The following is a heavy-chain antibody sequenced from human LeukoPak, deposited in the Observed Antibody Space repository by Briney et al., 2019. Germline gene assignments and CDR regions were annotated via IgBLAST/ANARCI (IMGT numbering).Heavy chain of an antibody. CDR3: ATETSNWYGYFQH. Sequence: ASVKVSCKASGYTFSSYKINWVRQATGQGLEWMGWMNPKSGNTGYARKFEGRVTMTRDASISTAYMELSSLRYEDTAVYYCATETSNWYGYFQHWGQGTPVPVSP. CDR1: GYTFSSYK. CDR2: MNPKSGNT. V-gene: IGHV1-8*01. D-gene: IGHD6-13*01. J-gene: IGHJ1*01.